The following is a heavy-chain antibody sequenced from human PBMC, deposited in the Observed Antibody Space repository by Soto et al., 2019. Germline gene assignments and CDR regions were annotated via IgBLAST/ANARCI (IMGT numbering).Heavy chain of an antibody. CDR1: GGTFSSYA. Sequence: QVQLVQSGAEVKKPGSSVKVSCKASGGTFSSYAISWVRQAPGQGLEWMGGIIPIFGTANYAQKCQGSVRITADDSTSPAYMELSSLRSEDTAVYYCASSVRDYVWGSYRWNFDYWGQGTLVTVSS. CDR3: ASSVRDYVWGSYRWNFDY. CDR2: IIPIFGTA. J-gene: IGHJ4*02. V-gene: IGHV1-69*01. D-gene: IGHD3-16*02.